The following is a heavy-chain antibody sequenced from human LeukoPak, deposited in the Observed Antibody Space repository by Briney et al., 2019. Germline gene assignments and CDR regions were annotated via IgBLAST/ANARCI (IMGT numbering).Heavy chain of an antibody. V-gene: IGHV4-34*01. Sequence: KPSETLSFTCAVYGGSFSGYYWSWIRQPPGKGLEWIGEINHSGSTNYNPSLKSRVTISVDTSKNQFSLKLSSVTAADTAVYYCARDGIAVAVAGFDYWGQGTLVTVSS. D-gene: IGHD6-19*01. CDR3: ARDGIAVAVAGFDY. J-gene: IGHJ4*02. CDR1: GGSFSGYY. CDR2: INHSGST.